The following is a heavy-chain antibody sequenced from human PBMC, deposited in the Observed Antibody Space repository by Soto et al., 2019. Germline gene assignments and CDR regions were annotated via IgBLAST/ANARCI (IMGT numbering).Heavy chain of an antibody. V-gene: IGHV5-51*01. J-gene: IGHJ6*02. CDR2: IYPGDSDT. Sequence: GESLKISCKGSGYSFTSYWIGWVRQMPGKGLEWMGIIYPGDSDTRYSPSLQGQVTISADKSISTAYLQWSSLKASDTAMYYCASGRYCSSTSCYRDYYYYGMDVWGQGTTVTVSS. CDR1: GYSFTSYW. CDR3: ASGRYCSSTSCYRDYYYYGMDV. D-gene: IGHD2-2*01.